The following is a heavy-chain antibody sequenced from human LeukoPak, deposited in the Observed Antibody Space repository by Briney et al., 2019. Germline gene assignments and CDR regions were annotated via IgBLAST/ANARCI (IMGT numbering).Heavy chain of an antibody. CDR3: AKELNPITMLRGVLDY. CDR1: GYTFTGYY. Sequence: ASVKVSCKASGYTFTGYYMHWVRQAPGQGLEWMGIINPSGGSTSYAQKFQGRVTMTRDMSTSAVYMELSSLRAEDTALYYCAKELNPITMLRGVLDYWGQGTLVTVSS. J-gene: IGHJ4*02. D-gene: IGHD3-10*01. V-gene: IGHV1-46*01. CDR2: INPSGGST.